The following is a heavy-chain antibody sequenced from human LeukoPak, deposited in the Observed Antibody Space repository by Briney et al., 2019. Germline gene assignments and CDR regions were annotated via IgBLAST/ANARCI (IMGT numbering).Heavy chain of an antibody. V-gene: IGHV3-48*02. D-gene: IGHD4-17*01. CDR3: ATDSHYAFDF. Sequence: GGSLRLSCAAFGFTFSNYPMNWVRQAPGKGLEWVSNVRPGDSARSYADSVWGRFTISRDGAKNSLYLQMNSLRDEDTAVYYCATDSHYAFDFWGLGTLVTVSS. CDR2: VRPGDSAR. J-gene: IGHJ4*02. CDR1: GFTFSNYP.